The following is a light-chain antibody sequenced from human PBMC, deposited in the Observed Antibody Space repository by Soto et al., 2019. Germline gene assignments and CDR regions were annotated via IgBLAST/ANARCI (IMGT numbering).Light chain of an antibody. CDR1: QSVRNK. J-gene: IGKJ5*01. V-gene: IGKV3-15*01. CDR2: DTS. CDR3: QQYNIWRSIT. Sequence: EIVWTQSPPTLSFFSWEIANLSCRVSQSVRNKVAWYQHKPGQTPRVIIYDTSTRAAGIPARFSGSGYGTYFTLTISSLQSEDFAVYYCQQYNIWRSITFGQGTRLEIK.